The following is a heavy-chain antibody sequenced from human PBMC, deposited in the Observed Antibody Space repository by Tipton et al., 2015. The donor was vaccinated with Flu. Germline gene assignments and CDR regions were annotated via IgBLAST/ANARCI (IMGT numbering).Heavy chain of an antibody. CDR3: ARVMVVPAAMWGSGGYYFDY. D-gene: IGHD2-2*01. V-gene: IGHV4-59*01. CDR1: GGSISSYY. J-gene: IGHJ4*02. CDR2: IYYSGST. Sequence: TLSLTCTVSGGSISSYYWSWIRQPPGKGLEWIGYIYYSGSTNYNPSLKSRVTISVDTSKNQFSLKLSSVTAADTAVYYCARVMVVPAAMWGSGGYYFDYWGQGTLVTVSS.